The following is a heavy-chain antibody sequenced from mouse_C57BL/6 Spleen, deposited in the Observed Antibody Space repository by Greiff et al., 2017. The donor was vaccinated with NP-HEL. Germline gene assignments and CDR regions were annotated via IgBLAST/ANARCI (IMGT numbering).Heavy chain of an antibody. V-gene: IGHV7-3*01. CDR3: ARYNDYYWYFDV. J-gene: IGHJ1*03. D-gene: IGHD2-4*01. CDR2: IRNKANGYTT. CDR1: GFTFTDYY. Sequence: EVHLVESGGGLVQPGGSLSLSCAASGFTFTDYYMSWVRQPPGKALEWLGFIRNKANGYTTEYSASVKGRFTISRDNSQSILYLQMNALRAEDSATYYCARYNDYYWYFDVWGTGTTVTVSS.